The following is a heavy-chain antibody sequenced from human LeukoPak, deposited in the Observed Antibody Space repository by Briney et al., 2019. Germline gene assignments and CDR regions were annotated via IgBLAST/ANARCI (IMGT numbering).Heavy chain of an antibody. J-gene: IGHJ4*02. CDR3: ARKAYGGNSVDFDY. D-gene: IGHD4-23*01. CDR2: INSDGSIT. V-gene: IGHV3-74*03. Sequence: PGGSLRLSCAASGFTFSSYWMHWVRQAPGKGLVWVSRINSDGSITKYAESVKGRFTISRDNAKNTLYLQMNSLRVEDTAVYYCARKAYGGNSVDFDYWGQGTLVTVSS. CDR1: GFTFSSYW.